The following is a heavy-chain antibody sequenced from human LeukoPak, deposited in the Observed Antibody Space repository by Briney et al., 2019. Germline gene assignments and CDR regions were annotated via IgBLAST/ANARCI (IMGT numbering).Heavy chain of an antibody. CDR2: ISGSGGST. D-gene: IGHD3-10*01. CDR1: GFTFSSYG. CDR3: ANYYGSGSFSNRNWFDP. Sequence: GRSLRLSCAASGFTFSSYGMHWVRQAPGKGLEWVSAISGSGGSTYYADSVKGRFTISRDNSKNTLYLQMNSLRAEDTAVYYCANYYGSGSFSNRNWFDPWGQGTLVTVSS. J-gene: IGHJ5*02. V-gene: IGHV3-23*01.